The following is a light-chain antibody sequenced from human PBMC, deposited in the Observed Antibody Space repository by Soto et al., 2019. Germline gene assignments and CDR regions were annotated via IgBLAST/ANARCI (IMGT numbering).Light chain of an antibody. V-gene: IGKV2-28*01. CDR1: QSLLHSNGYNY. CDR2: LGS. CDR3: IHALYLCT. J-gene: IGKJ4*02. Sequence: DIVMTQSPLSLPVTPGEPASISCRSSQSLLHSNGYNYLDWYLQKPGQSPQLLIYLGSNRASGLPDRFSGSGSGTDFTLKISRGEAEDVVVYHCIHALYLCTF.